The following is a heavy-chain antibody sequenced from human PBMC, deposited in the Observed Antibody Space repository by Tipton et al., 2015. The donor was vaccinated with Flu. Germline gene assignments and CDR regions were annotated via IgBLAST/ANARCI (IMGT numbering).Heavy chain of an antibody. CDR3: AKDPGLLFWPSDY. J-gene: IGHJ4*02. CDR1: GFTFSSYA. CDR2: ISGSGGST. V-gene: IGHV3-23*01. Sequence: SLRLSCAASGFTFSSYAMSWVRQAPGKGLEWVSAISGSGGSTYYADSVKGRFTIPRDNSKNTLYLQMNSLRAEDTAVYYCAKDPGLLFWPSDYWRQGTLAAVSS. D-gene: IGHD2-21*02.